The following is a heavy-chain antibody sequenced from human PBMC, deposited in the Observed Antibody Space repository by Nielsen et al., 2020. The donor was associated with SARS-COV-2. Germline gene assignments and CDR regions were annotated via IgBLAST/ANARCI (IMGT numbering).Heavy chain of an antibody. V-gene: IGHV3-9*01. CDR3: AKVYGDYVGFFDV. CDR2: ISWNSVSI. CDR1: GSTFDDYA. Sequence: GGPLRLPCVGPGSTFDDYAMHWARQAPGKGLEWVSGISWNSVSIDYADSVKGRFTISRDNAKSSLYLQMNSLRAEDTAFYYCAKVYGDYVGFFDVWGRGTLVTVSS. D-gene: IGHD4-17*01. J-gene: IGHJ2*01.